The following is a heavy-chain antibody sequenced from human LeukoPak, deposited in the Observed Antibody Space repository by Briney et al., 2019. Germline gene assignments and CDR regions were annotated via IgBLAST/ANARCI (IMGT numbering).Heavy chain of an antibody. Sequence: GGSLRLSCAASGFTFSSYAMSWVRQAPGKGLEWVSDISATGAGTYYADSVKGRFTISRDNSKSTLYLQMNSLRAEDTAVYYCAREVLDTAMALGYWGQGTLVTVSS. V-gene: IGHV3-23*01. D-gene: IGHD5-18*01. CDR1: GFTFSSYA. J-gene: IGHJ4*02. CDR2: ISATGAGT. CDR3: AREVLDTAMALGY.